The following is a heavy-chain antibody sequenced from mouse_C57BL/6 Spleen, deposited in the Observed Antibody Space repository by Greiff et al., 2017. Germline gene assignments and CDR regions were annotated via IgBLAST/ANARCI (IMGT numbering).Heavy chain of an antibody. Sequence: VQLQQSGTELVKPGASVKLSCKASGYTFTSYWMHWVKQRPGQGLEWIGNINPSNGGTNYNEKFKSKATLTVDKSSSTAYMQLSSLTSEDSAVYYCARSTIVTPTGSGFDYWGQGTTLTVSS. CDR3: ARSTIVTPTGSGFDY. J-gene: IGHJ2*01. V-gene: IGHV1-53*01. D-gene: IGHD2-5*01. CDR2: INPSNGGT. CDR1: GYTFTSYW.